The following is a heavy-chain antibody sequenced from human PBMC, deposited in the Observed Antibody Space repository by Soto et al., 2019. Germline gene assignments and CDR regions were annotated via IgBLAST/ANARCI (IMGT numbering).Heavy chain of an antibody. Sequence: QITLKESGPTLVKPTQTLTLTCTFSGFSLSTSGVGVGWIRQPPGKALEWLALIYWDDDTRYSPSLKSRLTTAKXXAXRXXVLRMTNTDPVDTATYHRAHSPPPTVTTSAEYFQHWGQGTPVIVSS. J-gene: IGHJ1*01. CDR3: AHSPPPTVTTSAEYFQH. V-gene: IGHV2-5*02. CDR2: IYWDDDT. D-gene: IGHD4-17*01. CDR1: GFSLSTSGVG.